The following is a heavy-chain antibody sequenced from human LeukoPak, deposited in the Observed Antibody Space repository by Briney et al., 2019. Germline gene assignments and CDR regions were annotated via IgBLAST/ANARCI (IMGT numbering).Heavy chain of an antibody. V-gene: IGHV3-23*01. CDR3: AKGENWNGDAFDI. CDR2: ISGSGGST. D-gene: IGHD1-1*01. CDR1: GFTFSSYA. Sequence: LAGGSLRLSCAASGFTFSSYAMSWVRQAPGKGLEWVSAISGSGGSTYYADSVKGRLTISRDNSKNTLYLQMNSLRAEDTAVYYCAKGENWNGDAFDIWGQGTMVTVSS. J-gene: IGHJ3*02.